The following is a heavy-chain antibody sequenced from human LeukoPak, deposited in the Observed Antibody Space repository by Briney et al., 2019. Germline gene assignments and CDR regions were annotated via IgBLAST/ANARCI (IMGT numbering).Heavy chain of an antibody. CDR3: ARAYDSSGLFNVYYFDY. Sequence: GASVKVSCKASGYTFTGYYMHWVRQAPGQGLEWMGWINPNSGGTNYAQKFQGRVTMTRDTSISTAYMELSRLRSDDTAVYYCARAYDSSGLFNVYYFDYWGQGTLVTVSS. CDR2: INPNSGGT. CDR1: GYTFTGYY. J-gene: IGHJ4*02. D-gene: IGHD3-22*01. V-gene: IGHV1-2*02.